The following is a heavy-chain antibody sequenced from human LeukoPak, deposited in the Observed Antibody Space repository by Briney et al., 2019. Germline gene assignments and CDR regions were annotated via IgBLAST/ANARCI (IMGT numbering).Heavy chain of an antibody. Sequence: PGGSLRLSCAASGFTLSAYWMHWVRQAPGRGLVWVSRIAPDGSRTDYADSVKGRFTISSDNAKNTLYLQLNSLRPEDTALYYCTMDTFDPRHYWGQGALVTVSS. V-gene: IGHV3-74*01. D-gene: IGHD3-9*01. CDR2: IAPDGSRT. J-gene: IGHJ4*02. CDR1: GFTLSAYW. CDR3: TMDTFDPRHY.